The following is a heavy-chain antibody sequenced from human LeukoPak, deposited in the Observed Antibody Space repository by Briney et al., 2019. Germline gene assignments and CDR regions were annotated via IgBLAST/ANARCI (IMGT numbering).Heavy chain of an antibody. CDR2: LIGSGGST. J-gene: IGHJ4*02. CDR1: GFTFISDT. V-gene: IGHV3-23*01. Sequence: GGSLRLSCAASGFTFISDTMRCVRQAPGERLEWVSALIGSGGSTYYADSVKGRFTISRDNSKNTLYLQMKSLRAEDTAVYYCAKDHDPYSNYALGYFDYWGQGTLVTVSS. CDR3: AKDHDPYSNYALGYFDY. D-gene: IGHD4-11*01.